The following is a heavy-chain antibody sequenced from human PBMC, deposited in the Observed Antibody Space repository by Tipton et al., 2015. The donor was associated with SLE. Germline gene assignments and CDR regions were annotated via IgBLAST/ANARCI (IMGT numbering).Heavy chain of an antibody. CDR2: IYYSGST. CDR1: GGSISSYY. CDR3: ARALQNYFDY. Sequence: LRPSCTVSGGSISSYYWSWIRQPPGKGLEWIGYIYYSGSTNYNPSLKSRVTISVDTSKNQFSLKPSSVTAADTAVYYCARALQNYFDYWGQGTLVTVS. J-gene: IGHJ4*02. V-gene: IGHV4-59*01.